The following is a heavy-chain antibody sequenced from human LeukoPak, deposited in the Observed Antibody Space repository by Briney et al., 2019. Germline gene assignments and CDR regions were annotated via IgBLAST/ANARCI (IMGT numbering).Heavy chain of an antibody. J-gene: IGHJ3*02. CDR1: GYTLTELS. CDR3: ARVEGTLFAFDI. D-gene: IGHD3-10*01. CDR2: FDPEDGET. V-gene: IGHV1-24*01. Sequence: GASVRVSCKVSGYTLTELSMHWVRQAPGKGLEWMGGFDPEDGETIYAQKFQGRVTITADKSTSTAYMELSSLRSEDTAVYYCARVEGTLFAFDIWGQGTMVTVSS.